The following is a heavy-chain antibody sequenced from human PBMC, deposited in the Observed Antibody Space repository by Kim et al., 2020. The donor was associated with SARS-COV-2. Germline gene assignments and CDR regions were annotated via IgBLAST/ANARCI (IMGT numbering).Heavy chain of an antibody. CDR3: AKDGRGSSRWYYFDS. J-gene: IGHJ4*02. Sequence: GGSLRLSCAASGFTFNDYSMHWVRQAPGKGLEWISVISWAGDSTSYADSVKGRFTISRDNRKNSLYLQMNSLRTEDTALYYCAKDGRGSSRWYYFDSWGQGTLVTVSS. CDR1: GFTFNDYS. CDR2: ISWAGDST. D-gene: IGHD6-13*01. V-gene: IGHV3-43*01.